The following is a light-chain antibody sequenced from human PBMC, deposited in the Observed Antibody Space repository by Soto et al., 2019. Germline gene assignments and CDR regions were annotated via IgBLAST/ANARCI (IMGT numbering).Light chain of an antibody. CDR3: QQYESRRLT. CDR1: QDINKN. V-gene: IGKV1-33*01. CDR2: DAS. Sequence: IQMTQYPSSLSASVGDRVTITCQASQDINKNLIWYQQKPGKAPKLLIYDASDLQTGVPSRFSGGGGGTGVTFTIISLQPEDFATYYCQQYESRRLTFGQVTRLEIK. J-gene: IGKJ5*01.